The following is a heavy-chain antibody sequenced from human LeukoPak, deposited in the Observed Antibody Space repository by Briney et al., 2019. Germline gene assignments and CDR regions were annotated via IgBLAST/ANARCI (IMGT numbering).Heavy chain of an antibody. CDR2: IYYSGST. CDR1: GGSISSSSYY. D-gene: IGHD3-10*01. CDR3: ARDFSEGAFDI. V-gene: IGHV4-39*07. J-gene: IGHJ3*02. Sequence: KPSETLSLTCTVSGGSISSSSYYWGWIRQPPGKGLEWIGSIYYSGSTYYNPSLKSRVTISVDTSKNQFSLKLSSVTAADTAVYYCARDFSEGAFDIWGQGTMVSVSS.